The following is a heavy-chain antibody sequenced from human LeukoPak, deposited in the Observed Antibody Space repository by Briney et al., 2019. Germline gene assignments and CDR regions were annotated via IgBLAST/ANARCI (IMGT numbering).Heavy chain of an antibody. Sequence: PSETLSLTCAVYGGSFSGYYWSWIRQPPGKGLEWIGEINHSGSTNYNPSLKSRVTISVDTSKNQFSLKLSSVTAGDTAVYYCARLPGYSGYDHSYWGQGTLVTVSS. J-gene: IGHJ4*02. CDR3: ARLPGYSGYDHSY. CDR2: INHSGST. V-gene: IGHV4-34*01. D-gene: IGHD5-12*01. CDR1: GGSFSGYY.